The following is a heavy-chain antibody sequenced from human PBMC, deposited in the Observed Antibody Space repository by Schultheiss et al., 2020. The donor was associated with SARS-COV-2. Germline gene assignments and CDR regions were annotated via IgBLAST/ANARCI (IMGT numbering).Heavy chain of an antibody. CDR3: ARAARSSSYDY. CDR2: IYSGGST. CDR1: GFTVSSNY. V-gene: IGHV3-53*01. J-gene: IGHJ4*02. Sequence: GSLRLSCAASGFTVSSNYMSWVRQAPGKGLEWVSVIYSGGSTYYADSVKGRFTISRDNAKNTLYLQMNSLRAEDTAVYYCARAARSSSYDYWGQGTLVTVSS. D-gene: IGHD6-6*01.